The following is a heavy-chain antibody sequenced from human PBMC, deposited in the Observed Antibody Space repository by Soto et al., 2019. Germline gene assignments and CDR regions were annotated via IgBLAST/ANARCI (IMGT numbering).Heavy chain of an antibody. J-gene: IGHJ5*02. CDR1: GFTFSDYA. Sequence: LRLSCAATGFTFSDYAMTWVRQVPGKGLEWVSAISGSGGGTYYADSVKGRFTISRDNSKNQFSLKLNSVTAADTAVYYCARVRGGDERGYWFDPWGQGTLVTVSS. D-gene: IGHD2-21*02. CDR2: ISGSGGGT. CDR3: ARVRGGDERGYWFDP. V-gene: IGHV3-23*01.